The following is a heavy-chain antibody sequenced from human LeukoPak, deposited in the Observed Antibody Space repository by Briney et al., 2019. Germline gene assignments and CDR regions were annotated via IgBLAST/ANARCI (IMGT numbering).Heavy chain of an antibody. CDR2: INGSGGST. CDR1: GFTFSSYA. Sequence: GGSLRLSCAASGFTFSSYAMSWVRQAPGKGLEWVSAINGSGGSTFYADSVKGRFTISRDNSKNTLSLQMNSLRVEDTALYYCAKDRGVVVPAAFDYWGQGTLVTVSS. D-gene: IGHD2-2*01. J-gene: IGHJ4*02. CDR3: AKDRGVVVPAAFDY. V-gene: IGHV3-23*01.